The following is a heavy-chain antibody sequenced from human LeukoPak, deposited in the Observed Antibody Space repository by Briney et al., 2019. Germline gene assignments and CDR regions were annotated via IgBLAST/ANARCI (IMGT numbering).Heavy chain of an antibody. J-gene: IGHJ6*02. CDR3: ARDYWGDQVLFENYNAYSYGMNF. V-gene: IGHV1-69*04. Sequence: GASVKVSCKASGGTFSSYTISWVRQAPGQGLEWMGRIIPILGIANYAQKFQGRVTITADKSTSTAYMELSSLRSEDTAVYYCARDYWGDQVLFENYNAYSYGMNFWGQGTRVTVSS. D-gene: IGHD7-27*01. CDR2: IIPILGIA. CDR1: GGTFSSYT.